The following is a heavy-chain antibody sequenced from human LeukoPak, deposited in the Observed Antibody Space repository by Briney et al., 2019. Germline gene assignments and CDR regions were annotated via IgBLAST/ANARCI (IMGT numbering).Heavy chain of an antibody. CDR1: GFTFSSYA. J-gene: IGHJ4*02. V-gene: IGHV3-23*01. D-gene: IGHD3-22*01. CDR3: ETYYYDSSGYYYTAPFDY. CDR2: ISGSGGST. Sequence: GGSLRLSCAASGFTFSSYAMSWVRQAPGKGLEWVSAISGSGGSTYYADSVKGRFTISRDNSKNTLYLQMNSLRAEDTAVYYCETYYYDSSGYYYTAPFDYRGQGTLVTVSS.